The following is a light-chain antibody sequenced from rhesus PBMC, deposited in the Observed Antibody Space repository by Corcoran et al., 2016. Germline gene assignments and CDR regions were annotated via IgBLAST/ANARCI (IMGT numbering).Light chain of an antibody. J-gene: IGKJ2*01. V-gene: IGKV1-28*03. CDR2: AAS. Sequence: DIQMTQSPSSLSASVGDTVTITCRASQGISSYLNWFQQKPGKAPKLLIYAASSLESGVPSRFSGSGSGTDCTLTITSLQPEDFAVYYCLQHNSYPYSFGQGTKVEIK. CDR3: LQHNSYPYS. CDR1: QGISSY.